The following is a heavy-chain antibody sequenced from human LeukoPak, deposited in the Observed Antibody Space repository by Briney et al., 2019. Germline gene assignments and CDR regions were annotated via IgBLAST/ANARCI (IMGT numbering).Heavy chain of an antibody. Sequence: SETLSLTCTVSGGSISSYYWSWIRQPPGKGLEWIGYIYYSGSTNYNPSLKSRVTISVDTSKNQFSLKLSSVTAADTAVYYCAREGSSDAFDIWGQGTMVTVSS. D-gene: IGHD6-13*01. CDR1: GGSISSYY. J-gene: IGHJ3*02. CDR3: AREGSSDAFDI. V-gene: IGHV4-59*01. CDR2: IYYSGST.